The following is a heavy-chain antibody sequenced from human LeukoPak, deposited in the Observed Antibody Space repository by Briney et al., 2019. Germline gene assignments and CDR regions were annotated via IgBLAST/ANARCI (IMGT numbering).Heavy chain of an antibody. J-gene: IGHJ6*04. CDR3: AELGITMIGGV. CDR1: GFTFNKFW. Sequence: PGGSLRLSCAASGFTFNKFWMGWVRQAPGKGLEGVANINQDGSEKYYVDSVKGRFTISRDNDKNSLYLQMNSLRAEDTAVYYCAELGITMIGGVWGKGTTVSISS. CDR2: INQDGSEK. D-gene: IGHD3-10*02. V-gene: IGHV3-7*01.